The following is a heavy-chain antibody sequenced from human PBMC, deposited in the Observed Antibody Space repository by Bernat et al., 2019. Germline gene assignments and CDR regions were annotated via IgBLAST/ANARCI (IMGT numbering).Heavy chain of an antibody. V-gene: IGHV4-39*01. CDR1: GGSISSSSYY. Sequence: QLQLQESGPGLVKPSETLSLTCTVSGGSISSSSYYWGWIRQPPGKGLEWIGSIYYSGSTYYNPSLKSRVTISVDTSKNQFSLKLSSVTAADTAVYYCARHGNSVYLQHWGQGTLVTVSS. J-gene: IGHJ1*01. CDR2: IYYSGST. D-gene: IGHD4-23*01. CDR3: ARHGNSVYLQH.